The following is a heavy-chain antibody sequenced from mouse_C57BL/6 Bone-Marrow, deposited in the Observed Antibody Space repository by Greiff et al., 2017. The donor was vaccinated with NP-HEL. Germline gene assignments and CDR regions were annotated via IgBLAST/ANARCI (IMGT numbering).Heavy chain of an antibody. J-gene: IGHJ1*03. CDR2: FYPGSGSI. V-gene: IGHV1-62-2*01. CDR3: TRDEEWDYYGSSPYWYFDV. D-gene: IGHD1-1*01. CDR1: GYTFTEYT. Sequence: QVQLQQSGAELVKPGASVKLSCKASGYTFTEYTIHWVKQRSGQGLEWIGWFYPGSGSIKYNEKFKDKATLTADKSSSTVYMELSRLTSEDSSVYFCTRDEEWDYYGSSPYWYFDVWGTGTTVTVTS.